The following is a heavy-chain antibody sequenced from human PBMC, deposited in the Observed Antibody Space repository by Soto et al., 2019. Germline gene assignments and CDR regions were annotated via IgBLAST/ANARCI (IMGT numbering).Heavy chain of an antibody. CDR1: GFTFSSYG. V-gene: IGHV3-30*18. J-gene: IGHJ4*02. CDR3: AQGWGDTAL. Sequence: QVQLVESGGGVVQPGRSLRLSCAASGFTFSSYGMHWVRQAPGKGLEWVAVISYDGSNKYYADSVKGRFTISRDKSKNTLYLQINSLRAEDTAVYYCAQGWGDTALWGQGTLVTVSS. D-gene: IGHD5-18*01. CDR2: ISYDGSNK.